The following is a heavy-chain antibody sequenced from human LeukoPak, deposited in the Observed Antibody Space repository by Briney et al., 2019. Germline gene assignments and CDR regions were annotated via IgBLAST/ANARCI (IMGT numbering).Heavy chain of an antibody. V-gene: IGHV4-59*08. D-gene: IGHD2/OR15-2a*01. CDR2: INYNGST. CDR1: GGSISSYY. CDR3: ARPSNSDYLDAFDI. Sequence: SETLSLTCTVSGGSISSYYWSWIRQPPGKGLEWIGYINYNGSTNYNPSLKSRVTISVDMSKNQFSLKLSSVTAADTAVYYCARPSNSDYLDAFDIWGQGTVVTVSS. J-gene: IGHJ3*02.